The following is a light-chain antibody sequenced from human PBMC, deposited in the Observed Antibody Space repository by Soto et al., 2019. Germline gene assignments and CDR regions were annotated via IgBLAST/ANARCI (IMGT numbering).Light chain of an antibody. CDR1: QSISSW. Sequence: DIQMTQSPSTLSASVGDRVTSTCRASQSISSWLAWYQQKPGKAPKLLIYDASSLESGVPSRFSGSGSGTEFTLTISSLQPDDFATYYCQQYNSYSRPFGQGTKVEIK. J-gene: IGKJ1*01. CDR3: QQYNSYSRP. CDR2: DAS. V-gene: IGKV1-5*01.